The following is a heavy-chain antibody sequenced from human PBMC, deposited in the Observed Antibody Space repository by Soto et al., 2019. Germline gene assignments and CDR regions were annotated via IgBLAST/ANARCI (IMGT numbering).Heavy chain of an antibody. CDR2: RWYDGGNK. J-gene: IGHJ4*02. D-gene: IGHD6-19*01. Sequence: QVQLVESGGGVVQPGRSLRLSCAASGFNFSSYVMHWVRQAPGKGLEWVAVRWYDGGNKYYADSVKGRFTISRDNSKNTRYLQMNSLRAEDTAVYYCARDGQWLPRDGLRSSYYFDYWGQGTLVTVSS. CDR3: ARDGQWLPRDGLRSSYYFDY. CDR1: GFNFSSYV. V-gene: IGHV3-33*01.